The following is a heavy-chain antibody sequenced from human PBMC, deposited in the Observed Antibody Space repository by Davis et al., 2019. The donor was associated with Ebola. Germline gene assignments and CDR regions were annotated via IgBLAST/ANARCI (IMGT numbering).Heavy chain of an antibody. CDR2: INPNSGGT. J-gene: IGHJ4*02. CDR1: GYTFTGYY. CDR3: ARGRASSGYYSLDFDY. V-gene: IGHV1-2*06. Sequence: AASVKVSCKASGYTFTGYYMHWVRQAPGQGLEWMGRINPNSGGTNYAQKFQGRVTMTRDTSISTAYMELSRLRSDDTAVYYCARGRASSGYYSLDFDYWGQGTLVTVSS. D-gene: IGHD3-22*01.